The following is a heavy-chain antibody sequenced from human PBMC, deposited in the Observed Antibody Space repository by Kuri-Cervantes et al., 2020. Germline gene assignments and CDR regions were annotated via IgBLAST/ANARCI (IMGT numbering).Heavy chain of an antibody. J-gene: IGHJ3*02. CDR1: GGSFSGYY. D-gene: IGHD3-10*01. Sequence: SQTLSLTCAVYGGSFSGYYWSWIRQPPGKRLEWIGEINHSGSTNYNPSLKSRVTISVDTSKNQFSLKLSSVTAADTAVYYCARARGSGSLRGAFDIWGQGTMVTVSS. V-gene: IGHV4-34*01. CDR3: ARARGSGSLRGAFDI. CDR2: INHSGST.